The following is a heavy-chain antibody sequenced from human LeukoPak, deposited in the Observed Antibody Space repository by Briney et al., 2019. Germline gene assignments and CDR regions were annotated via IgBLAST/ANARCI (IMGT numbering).Heavy chain of an antibody. CDR3: ARDQEGSGSYWPKYYYYGMDV. Sequence: GASVKVACKASGYTLTSYGISWVRQAPGQGLEWMGWISAYNGNTNYAQKLQGRVTMTTDTSTSTAYMELRSLRSDDTAVYYCARDQEGSGSYWPKYYYYGMDVWGKGTTVTVSS. CDR1: GYTLTSYG. D-gene: IGHD3-10*01. J-gene: IGHJ6*04. CDR2: ISAYNGNT. V-gene: IGHV1-18*04.